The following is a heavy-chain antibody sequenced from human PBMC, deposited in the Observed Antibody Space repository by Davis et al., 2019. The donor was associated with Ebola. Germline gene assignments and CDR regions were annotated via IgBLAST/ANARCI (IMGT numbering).Heavy chain of an antibody. V-gene: IGHV1-18*04. CDR1: GYTFTNYY. D-gene: IGHD1-26*01. Sequence: AASVKVSCKASGYTFTNYYMHWVRQAPGQGLEWVGWISAFSGDTKYAPKLQDRLTMTTDTSTSTAYMDLRSLKSDDTAVYYCARTSIVGTTTTASDIWGQGTLVTVSS. CDR3: ARTSIVGTTTTASDI. J-gene: IGHJ3*02. CDR2: ISAFSGDT.